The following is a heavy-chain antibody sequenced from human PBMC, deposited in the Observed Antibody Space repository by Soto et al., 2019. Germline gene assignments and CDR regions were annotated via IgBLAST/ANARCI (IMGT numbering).Heavy chain of an antibody. CDR3: ARAGCDGGSCYTLVGLRYGMDV. CDR1: GFTFSSYA. Sequence: QVQLVESGGGVVQPGRSLRLSCAASGFTFSSYAMHWVRQAPGKGLEWLAVISYDGSNKYYADSVKGRFTISRDNSKNTLYLQMNRLRAEDTAVYYCARAGCDGGSCYTLVGLRYGMDVWGQGTTVTVSS. D-gene: IGHD2-15*01. CDR2: ISYDGSNK. J-gene: IGHJ6*02. V-gene: IGHV3-30-3*01.